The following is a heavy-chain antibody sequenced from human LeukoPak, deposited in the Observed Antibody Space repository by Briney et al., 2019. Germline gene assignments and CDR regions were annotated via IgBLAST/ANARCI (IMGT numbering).Heavy chain of an antibody. CDR3: AGGGGYGEV. V-gene: IGHV4-4*07. CDR2: IFTSGRRHN. CDR1: GDSISSYY. D-gene: IGHD4-17*01. J-gene: IGHJ4*02. Sequence: PSETLSLTCTVSGDSISSYYWSWIRQPAGEGLEYIGRIFTSGRRHNNYNPPLKSRVTMSVDTSKNQASLKLTSVTAAERAVYYWAGGGGYGEVWGLGTLVTVSS.